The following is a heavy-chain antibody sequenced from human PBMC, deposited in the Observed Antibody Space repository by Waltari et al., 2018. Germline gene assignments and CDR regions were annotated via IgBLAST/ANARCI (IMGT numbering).Heavy chain of an antibody. D-gene: IGHD6-6*01. CDR2: ISSSSSYI. J-gene: IGHJ3*02. CDR1: GFTFSSYS. CDR3: AREGIAARDAFDI. Sequence: EVQLVESGGGLVKPGGSLRLSCAASGFTFSSYSMNWVRQAPGKGLEWVSSISSSSSYIYYADSVKGRFTISRDNAKNSLYLQMNSLRAEDTAVYYCAREGIAARDAFDIWGQGTMVTVSS. V-gene: IGHV3-21*01.